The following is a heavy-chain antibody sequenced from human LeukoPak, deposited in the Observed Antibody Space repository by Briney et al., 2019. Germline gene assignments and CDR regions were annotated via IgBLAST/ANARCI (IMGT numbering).Heavy chain of an antibody. CDR2: IYYSGKT. Sequence: PSQTLSLTCTVSGDSISRGYYWGWIRQPPGKGLEWIGSIYYSGKTYYNPSLKSRVTISVDTSKNQFSLKLSSVTAADTAVYYCARDRISVTDPPNWFDPWGQGTLVIVSS. CDR1: GDSISRGYY. D-gene: IGHD6-19*01. CDR3: ARDRISVTDPPNWFDP. V-gene: IGHV4-38-2*02. J-gene: IGHJ5*02.